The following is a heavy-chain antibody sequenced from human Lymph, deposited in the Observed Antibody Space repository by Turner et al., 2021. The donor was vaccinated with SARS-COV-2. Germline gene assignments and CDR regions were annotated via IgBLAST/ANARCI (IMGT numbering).Heavy chain of an antibody. D-gene: IGHD1-26*01. CDR3: ARGRLDSFGGGYYSWFDP. CDR1: GGTFSSYA. J-gene: IGHJ5*02. V-gene: IGHV1-69*04. CDR2: IIPILGIA. Sequence: QVQLVQFGAEVKKPGSSVKVSCKAAGGTFSSYAINWVRQAPGQGLEWMGRIIPILGIANYAQKFQGRVTITADKSTSTAYMGLSSLRSEDTAVYYCARGRLDSFGGGYYSWFDPWGQGTLVTVSS.